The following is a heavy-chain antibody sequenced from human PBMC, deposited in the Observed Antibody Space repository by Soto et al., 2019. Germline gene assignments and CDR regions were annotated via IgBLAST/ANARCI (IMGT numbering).Heavy chain of an antibody. V-gene: IGHV1-69*06. CDR1: GGTFSSYA. Sequence: SVKISCKASGGTFSSYAISWVRQAPGQGLEWMGGIIPIFGTANYAQKFQGRVTITADKSTSTAYMELSSLRSEDTAVYYCARGRQFVVVPAAPTYYFDYWGQGTLVTVSS. J-gene: IGHJ4*02. D-gene: IGHD2-2*01. CDR2: IIPIFGTA. CDR3: ARGRQFVVVPAAPTYYFDY.